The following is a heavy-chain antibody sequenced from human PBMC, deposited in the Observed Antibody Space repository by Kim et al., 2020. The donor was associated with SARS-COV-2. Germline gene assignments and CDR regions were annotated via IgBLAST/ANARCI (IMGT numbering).Heavy chain of an antibody. V-gene: IGHV3-23*01. CDR1: GFTFSSYA. CDR3: AKVGAPGDAFDI. Sequence: GGSLRLSCAASGFTFSSYAMSWVRQAPGKGLEWVSAISGRGGSTYYADSVKGRFTISRDNSKNTLYLQMNSLRAEDTAVYYCAKVGAPGDAFDIWGQGTMVTVSS. CDR2: ISGRGGST. J-gene: IGHJ3*02. D-gene: IGHD1-26*01.